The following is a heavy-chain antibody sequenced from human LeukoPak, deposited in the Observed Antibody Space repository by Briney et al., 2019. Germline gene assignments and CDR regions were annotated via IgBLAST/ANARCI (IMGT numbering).Heavy chain of an antibody. D-gene: IGHD2-2*01. J-gene: IGHJ3*02. CDR2: INPNSGGT. CDR3: ARVSLVVPAAHSSAFDI. Sequence: ASVKVSCKASGYTFTNYYIHWVRQAPGQGLEWMGWINPNSGGTNYAQKFQGRVTMTRDTSISTAYMELRSLRSDDTAVYYCARVSLVVPAAHSSAFDIWGQGTMVTVSS. CDR1: GYTFTNYY. V-gene: IGHV1-2*02.